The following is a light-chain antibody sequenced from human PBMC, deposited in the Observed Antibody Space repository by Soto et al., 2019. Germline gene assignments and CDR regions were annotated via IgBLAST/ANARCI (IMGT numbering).Light chain of an antibody. J-gene: IGLJ7*01. CDR2: RSD. CDR1: SSNIGGNY. CDR3: AAWDDSLGGAV. Sequence: QSVLTQPSSASGTPGQRVIISCSGSSSNIGGNYVYWYQQIPGTAPKLLIYRSDQRPSGVPDRFSGSKSGTTASLAISGLRSEDEAEYYCAAWDDSLGGAVFGGGTQLTVL. V-gene: IGLV1-47*01.